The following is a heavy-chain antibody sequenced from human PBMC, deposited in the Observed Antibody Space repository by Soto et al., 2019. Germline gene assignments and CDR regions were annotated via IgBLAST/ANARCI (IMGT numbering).Heavy chain of an antibody. CDR2: ISSDGTTK. Sequence: EVSLRLSGVASGFTFSSYAVHWVRQAPGKGLEWVAVISSDGTTKYYADSVKGRFTISRDTSKTTLYLQMGSLRDEDTAVYYCTKEVAVAGDFDYWGLGTLVTVSS. CDR1: GFTFSSYA. J-gene: IGHJ4*01. CDR3: TKEVAVAGDFDY. V-gene: IGHV3-30*18. D-gene: IGHD6-19*01.